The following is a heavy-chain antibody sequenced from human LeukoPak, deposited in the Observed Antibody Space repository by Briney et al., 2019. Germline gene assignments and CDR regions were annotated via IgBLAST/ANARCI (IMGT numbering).Heavy chain of an antibody. CDR1: GYTFPSYD. V-gene: IGHV1-8*03. D-gene: IGHD3-3*01. Sequence: GASVKVSCKASGYTFPSYDINWVRQATGQGLEWMGWMNPNSGNTGYAQKFQGRVTITRNTSISTAYMELSSLRSEDTAVYYCARDRIYDFWSGYYGFDYWGQGTLVTVSS. CDR3: ARDRIYDFWSGYYGFDY. CDR2: MNPNSGNT. J-gene: IGHJ4*02.